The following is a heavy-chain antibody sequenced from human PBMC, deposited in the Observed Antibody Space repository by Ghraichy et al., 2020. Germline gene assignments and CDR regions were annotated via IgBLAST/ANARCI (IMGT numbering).Heavy chain of an antibody. CDR1: GFTVSTNS. CDR3: SGDPPGGSGFYYFNY. Sequence: GESLNISCAASGFTVSTNSMSWVRQAPGKGLEWVSDIYSAGYAYYADSVKGRFTISRDNSKNTLYLHMNSLRAEDTAFYYCSGDPPGGSGFYYFNYWGQGTLVTVSS. CDR2: IYSAGYA. J-gene: IGHJ4*02. D-gene: IGHD6-19*01. V-gene: IGHV3-53*01.